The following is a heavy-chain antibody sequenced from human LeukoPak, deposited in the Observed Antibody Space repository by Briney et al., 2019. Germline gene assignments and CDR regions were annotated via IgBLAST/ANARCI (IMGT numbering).Heavy chain of an antibody. Sequence: GRSLRLSCAASAFTFSTYGMHWVRQAPGKGLEWVAVIWPVGSNKYYADSVKGRFTVSRDNSKNTLYLQMISLRAEDTAMYYCARANGDYGLFDYWGQGTLVTVSS. CDR3: ARANGDYGLFDY. CDR1: AFTFSTYG. D-gene: IGHD4-17*01. J-gene: IGHJ4*02. CDR2: IWPVGSNK. V-gene: IGHV3-33*01.